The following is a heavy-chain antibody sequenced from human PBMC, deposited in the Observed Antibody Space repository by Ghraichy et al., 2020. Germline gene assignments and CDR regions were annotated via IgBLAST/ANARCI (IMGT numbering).Heavy chain of an antibody. D-gene: IGHD6-6*01. V-gene: IGHV3-30*18. CDR1: GFTFSSYG. CDR3: AKDQRGYSSSYGFYFDY. J-gene: IGHJ4*02. Sequence: GESLNISCAASGFTFSSYGMHWVRQAPGKGLEWVAVISYDGSNKYYADSVKGRFTISRDNSKNTLYLQMNSLRAEDTAVYYCAKDQRGYSSSYGFYFDYWGQGTLVTVSS. CDR2: ISYDGSNK.